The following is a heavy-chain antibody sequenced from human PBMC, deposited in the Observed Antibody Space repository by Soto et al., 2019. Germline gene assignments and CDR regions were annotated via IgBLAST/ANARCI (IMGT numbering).Heavy chain of an antibody. Sequence: PSETLSLTCTVSGGSISSYYWSWIRQPPGKGLEWIGYIYYSGSTNYNPSLKSRVTISVDTSKNQFSLNLSSVTAADTAVYYCAREQGGYSSYWGQGTLVTVSS. CDR1: GGSISSYY. D-gene: IGHD5-18*01. CDR3: AREQGGYSSY. CDR2: IYYSGST. V-gene: IGHV4-59*01. J-gene: IGHJ4*02.